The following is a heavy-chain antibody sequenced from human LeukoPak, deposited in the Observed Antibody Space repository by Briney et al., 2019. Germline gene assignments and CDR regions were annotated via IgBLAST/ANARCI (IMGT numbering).Heavy chain of an antibody. J-gene: IGHJ4*02. V-gene: IGHV4-39*01. CDR1: GGSISSSRYY. CDR3: GRHFGGSSGSFYTDY. CDR2: IYYSGST. Sequence: PSETLSLTCTVSGGSISSSRYYWGWIRQPPGKGLEWIGSIYYSGSTYYNPSLKSRVTISLDTSRNLFSLSPTSVAAADTAVYYCGRHFGGSSGSFYTDYWGQGTLVTVSS. D-gene: IGHD3-10*01.